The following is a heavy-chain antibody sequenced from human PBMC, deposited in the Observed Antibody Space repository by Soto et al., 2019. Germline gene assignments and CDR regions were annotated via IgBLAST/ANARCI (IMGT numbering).Heavy chain of an antibody. Sequence: QLQLQESGPGLVKPSETLSLTCTVSSGSISSSDCFWGWIRQPPAKGLEWIGNIYYGGSTHYNPSLKSRVDMAVATSNNPFSLKLSSVTAADTAVYYCARVLRDFPFYYCYMDVWGKGTTVTVSS. CDR2: IYYGGST. J-gene: IGHJ6*03. CDR1: SGSISSSDCF. CDR3: ARVLRDFPFYYCYMDV. D-gene: IGHD3-10*01. V-gene: IGHV4-39*01.